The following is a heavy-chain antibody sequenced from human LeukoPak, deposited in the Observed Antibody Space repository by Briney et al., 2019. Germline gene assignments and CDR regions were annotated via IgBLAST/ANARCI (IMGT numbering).Heavy chain of an antibody. CDR3: ARHRGYNYGDLDY. V-gene: IGHV4-39*01. Sequence: PSETPSLTCTVSGGSISSTSYYWGWIRQPPGKGLEWIVSFYSSETTYYNPSLKSRVTISVDTSKNQFSLKLSSLTAADTAVYYCARHRGYNYGDLDYWGQGTLVTVSS. CDR2: FYSSETT. CDR1: GGSISSTSYY. J-gene: IGHJ4*02. D-gene: IGHD5-18*01.